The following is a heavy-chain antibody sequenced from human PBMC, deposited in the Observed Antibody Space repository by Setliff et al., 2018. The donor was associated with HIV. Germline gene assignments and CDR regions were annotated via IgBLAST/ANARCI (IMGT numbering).Heavy chain of an antibody. CDR2: IYYSGST. CDR3: ARARGLLPYYYLDV. V-gene: IGHV4-31*03. J-gene: IGHJ6*03. D-gene: IGHD3-10*01. Sequence: TSETLSLTCTVSGGSISSGGYYWSWIRQHPGKGLEWIGYIYYSGSTYYNPSLKSRVTMSVDTSKNQFSLKLSSVTAADTAVYYCARARGLLPYYYLDVWGKGTTGTVSS. CDR1: GGSISSGGYY.